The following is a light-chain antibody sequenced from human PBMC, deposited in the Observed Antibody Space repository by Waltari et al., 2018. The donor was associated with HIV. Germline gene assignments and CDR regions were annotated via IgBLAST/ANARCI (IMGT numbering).Light chain of an antibody. CDR3: CSYAGSSYV. CDR1: SSAVGGYNY. J-gene: IGLJ1*01. V-gene: IGLV2-11*01. Sequence: QSALTQPRSVSGSPGQSVNLPCTGTSSAVGGYNYLYWYTQHPGTVPKLMIYDVSKRPSGVPDRFSGSKSGNTASLTISGLQAEDEADYYCCSYAGSSYVFGTGTKVTVL. CDR2: DVS.